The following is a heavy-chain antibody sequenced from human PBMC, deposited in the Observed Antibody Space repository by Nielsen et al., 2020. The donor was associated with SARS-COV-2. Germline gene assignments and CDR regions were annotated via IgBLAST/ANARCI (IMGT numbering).Heavy chain of an antibody. Sequence: SVKVSCKASGGTFSSYAISWVRQAPGQGLEWMGGIIPIFGTANYAQKFQGRVTITADKSTSTAYMELSSLRSEDTAVYYCARGRWDVMVVTAIPNWFDPWGQGTLVTVSS. CDR3: ARGRWDVMVVTAIPNWFDP. V-gene: IGHV1-69*06. D-gene: IGHD2-21*02. CDR2: IIPIFGTA. J-gene: IGHJ5*02. CDR1: GGTFSSYA.